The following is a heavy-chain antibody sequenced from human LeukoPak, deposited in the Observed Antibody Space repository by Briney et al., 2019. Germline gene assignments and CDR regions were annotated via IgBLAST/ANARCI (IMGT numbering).Heavy chain of an antibody. D-gene: IGHD6-13*01. Sequence: PGRSLRLSRAAAGFTVSDYAMRWVRQVPGKWLEWVAVIWYDGSNKYHADSVKGRFTISRDNSKNTLYLEMNSLKVEDTAVYYCAREGKAAGTSGWIDPWGQGTLVTVSS. J-gene: IGHJ5*02. CDR1: GFTVSDYA. V-gene: IGHV3-33*01. CDR2: IWYDGSNK. CDR3: AREGKAAGTSGWIDP.